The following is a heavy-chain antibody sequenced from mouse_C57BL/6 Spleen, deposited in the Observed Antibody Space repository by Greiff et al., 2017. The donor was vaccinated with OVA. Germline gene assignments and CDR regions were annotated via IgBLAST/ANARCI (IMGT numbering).Heavy chain of an antibody. J-gene: IGHJ1*03. CDR2: IYPGDGDT. Sequence: QVQLKESGPELVKPGASVKISCKASGYAFSSSWKNWVKQRPGKGLEWIGRIYPGDGDTNYNGKFKGKATLTADKSSSTAYMQLSSLTSEDSAVYFCARGGGYFDVWGTGTTVTVSS. V-gene: IGHV1-82*01. CDR1: GYAFSSSW. CDR3: ARGGGYFDV.